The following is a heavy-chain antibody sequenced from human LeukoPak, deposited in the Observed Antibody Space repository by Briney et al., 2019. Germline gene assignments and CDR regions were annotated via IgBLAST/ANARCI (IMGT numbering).Heavy chain of an antibody. Sequence: ASVKVSCKASGYTFTSYGISWVRQAPGQGLEWMGWISAYKGNTNYAQKLQGRVTMTTDTSTSTAYMELRSLRSDDTAVYYCARDQGYCSGGSCKTPFDYWGQGTLVTVSS. CDR3: ARDQGYCSGGSCKTPFDY. CDR2: ISAYKGNT. V-gene: IGHV1-18*01. CDR1: GYTFTSYG. J-gene: IGHJ4*02. D-gene: IGHD2-15*01.